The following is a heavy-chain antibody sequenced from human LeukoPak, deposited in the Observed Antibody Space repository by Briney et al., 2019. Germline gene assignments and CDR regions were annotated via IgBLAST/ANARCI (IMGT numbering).Heavy chain of an antibody. Sequence: GGSLRLSCAASGFTFSSYAMSWVRQAPGKGLEWVSAISGSGGSTYYADSVKGRFTISRDNSKNTLYLQMNSLRAEVTAVYYCASPGRLYSYGSSWGQGTLVTVSS. J-gene: IGHJ5*02. V-gene: IGHV3-23*01. D-gene: IGHD5-18*01. CDR1: GFTFSSYA. CDR3: ASPGRLYSYGSS. CDR2: ISGSGGST.